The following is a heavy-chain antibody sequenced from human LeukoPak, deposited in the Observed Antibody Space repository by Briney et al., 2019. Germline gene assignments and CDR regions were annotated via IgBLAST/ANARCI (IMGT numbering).Heavy chain of an antibody. D-gene: IGHD6-19*01. J-gene: IGHJ4*02. CDR2: VSSSSSYI. CDR3: ARDGRGIAVAGTAEY. V-gene: IGHV3-21*01. CDR1: GFTFSSYS. Sequence: GGSLRLSCAASGFTFSSYSMNWVRQAPGKGLEWVSSVSSSSSYIYYADSVKGRFTISRDNAKNSLYLQMNSLRAEDTAVYYCARDGRGIAVAGTAEYWGQGTLVTVSS.